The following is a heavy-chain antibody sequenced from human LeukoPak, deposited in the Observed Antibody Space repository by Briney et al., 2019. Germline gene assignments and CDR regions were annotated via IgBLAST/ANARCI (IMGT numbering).Heavy chain of an antibody. D-gene: IGHD1-26*01. CDR3: ARDPYSGNYGNYYYYYMDV. Sequence: GGSLRLSCAACGFTFSDYWMHWLRQAPGKGLVWVSRINRDGSSQTYADSVKGRFTISRDNAKNTLYLQMNSLGPEDTAVYYCARDPYSGNYGNYYYYYMDVWGKGTTVTISS. V-gene: IGHV3-74*01. J-gene: IGHJ6*03. CDR2: INRDGSSQ. CDR1: GFTFSDYW.